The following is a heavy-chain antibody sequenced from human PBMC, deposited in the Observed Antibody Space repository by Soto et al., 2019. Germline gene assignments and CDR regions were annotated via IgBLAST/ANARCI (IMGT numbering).Heavy chain of an antibody. V-gene: IGHV4-34*01. D-gene: IGHD6-13*01. J-gene: IGHJ6*02. Sequence: SETLSLTCAVYGGSFSGYYWSWIRQPPGKGLEWIGEINHSGSTNYNPSLKSRVTISVDTSKDQFSLKLSSVTAADTAVYYCARGGLSSSGYGMDVWGQGTTVNV. CDR3: ARGGLSSSGYGMDV. CDR2: INHSGST. CDR1: GGSFSGYY.